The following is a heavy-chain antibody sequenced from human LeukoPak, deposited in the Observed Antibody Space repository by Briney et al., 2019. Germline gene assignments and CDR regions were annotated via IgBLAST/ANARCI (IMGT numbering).Heavy chain of an antibody. CDR2: INPDGSQK. J-gene: IGHJ4*02. Sequence: PGGSLRLSCEASGFTFSRSWMSWVRQAPGKGLEWVASINPDGSQKHHVDSVKGRFTISRDNTRNSVYLQMSSLGGEDTAVYYCAKLLGTATTFDYWGQGTLVTVSS. V-gene: IGHV3-7*01. D-gene: IGHD5-24*01. CDR3: AKLLGTATTFDY. CDR1: GFTFSRSW.